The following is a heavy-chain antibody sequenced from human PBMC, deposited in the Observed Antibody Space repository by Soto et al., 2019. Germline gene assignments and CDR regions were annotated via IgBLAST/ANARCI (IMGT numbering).Heavy chain of an antibody. CDR2: IYNGGRT. V-gene: IGHV4-30-4*01. D-gene: IGHD3-3*01. CDR3: ARAPVGLDTISYFDY. J-gene: IGHJ4*02. Sequence: SETLSLTCTVSGDSVSSVGFHWAWLRRPPGKGLEWIGYIYNGGRTYYRPSLESRMHMSLDATRNQYSLRLTSVTAADTAVYFCARAPVGLDTISYFDYWGQGKLVTVSS. CDR1: GDSVSSVGFH.